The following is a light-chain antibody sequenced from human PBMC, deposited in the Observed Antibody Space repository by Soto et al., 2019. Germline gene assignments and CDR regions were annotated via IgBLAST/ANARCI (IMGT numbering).Light chain of an antibody. CDR1: QSISSY. Sequence: DIQMTQSPSSLSASVGDRVTITCRASQSISSYLNWYQQKPGKAPKLLIYAASSLQSGVPSRFSGSGSGTDFTLTISSLQPEDFATYYCQQSYSTLPTFGGGPKVDIK. CDR3: QQSYSTLPT. CDR2: AAS. V-gene: IGKV1-39*01. J-gene: IGKJ4*01.